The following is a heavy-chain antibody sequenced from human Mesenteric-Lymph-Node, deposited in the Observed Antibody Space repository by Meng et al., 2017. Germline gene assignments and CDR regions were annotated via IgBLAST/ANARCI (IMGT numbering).Heavy chain of an antibody. V-gene: IGHV4-39*07. J-gene: IGHJ4*02. CDR1: GGSIDRSRYY. Sequence: SETLSLTCSASGGSIDRSRYYWGWIRQSPGKGLEWIGTLHYSGSTYYNPSLKSRVTISVDTSKNQFSLKVNSVTAADTAVYYCAREEGRTVNTPNYFDYWGQGTLVTVSS. CDR3: AREEGRTVNTPNYFDY. CDR2: LHYSGST. D-gene: IGHD4-17*01.